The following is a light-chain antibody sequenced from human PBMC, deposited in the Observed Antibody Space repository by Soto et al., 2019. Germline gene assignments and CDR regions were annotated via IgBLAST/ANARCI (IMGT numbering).Light chain of an antibody. J-gene: IGKJ4*01. CDR1: QSVSDW. Sequence: DIQMTQSPSTLSASVGDRVTITCRASQSVSDWLAWYQHKPGKTPKLLIYKASTLESGVPSRFSGFGSGTEFTLAISSLQPEDVATYYCQQYDSYSRPTFGGGTKVEIK. CDR3: QQYDSYSRPT. CDR2: KAS. V-gene: IGKV1-5*03.